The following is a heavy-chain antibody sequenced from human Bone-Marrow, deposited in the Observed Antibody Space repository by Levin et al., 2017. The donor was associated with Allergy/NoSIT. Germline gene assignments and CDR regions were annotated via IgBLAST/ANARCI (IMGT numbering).Heavy chain of an antibody. V-gene: IGHV3-21*01. CDR3: ARDPTVAVAASSPYYYYGMDV. D-gene: IGHD6-19*01. Sequence: GGSLRLSCAASGFTFSSYSMNWVRQAPGKGLEWVSSISSSSSYIYYADSVKGRFTISRDNAKNSLYLQMNSLRAEDTAVYYCARDPTVAVAASSPYYYYGMDVWGQGTTVTVSS. J-gene: IGHJ6*02. CDR1: GFTFSSYS. CDR2: ISSSSSYI.